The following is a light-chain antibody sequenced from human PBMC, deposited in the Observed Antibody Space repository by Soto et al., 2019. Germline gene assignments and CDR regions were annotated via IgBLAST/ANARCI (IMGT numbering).Light chain of an antibody. Sequence: DIQMTQSPSTLSASVGDRVTITCRASHSISSWLAWYQQKPGKAPKLLLSKASSLESGVPSRFSGSGSGTDFTLTISSLQPDDFATYYCQQYDTYNTFGQGTKLEIK. V-gene: IGKV1-5*03. CDR2: KAS. CDR3: QQYDTYNT. CDR1: HSISSW. J-gene: IGKJ2*01.